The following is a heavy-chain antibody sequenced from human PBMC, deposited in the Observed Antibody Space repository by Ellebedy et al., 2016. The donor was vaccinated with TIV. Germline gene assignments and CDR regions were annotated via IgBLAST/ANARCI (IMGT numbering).Heavy chain of an antibody. CDR3: AKDLGKGGGSVFDY. J-gene: IGHJ4*02. V-gene: IGHV3-30*18. CDR2: ISYDGSDT. D-gene: IGHD6-19*01. CDR1: GFTFSHYG. Sequence: GESLKISCGDSGFTFSHYGMHWVRQAPGKGLEWVAVISYDGSDTYHADSVKGRFTISRDDSKNTLYLQMNSLRAEDTAVYYCAKDLGKGGGSVFDYWGQGALVTVSS.